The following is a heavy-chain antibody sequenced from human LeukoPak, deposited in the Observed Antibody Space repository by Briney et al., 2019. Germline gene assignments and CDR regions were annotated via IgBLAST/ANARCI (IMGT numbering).Heavy chain of an antibody. J-gene: IGHJ4*02. D-gene: IGHD6-19*01. CDR1: GFTFSSYT. CDR2: ISGSGGST. Sequence: GGSLRLSCAASGFTFSSYTMSWVRQAPGKGLEWVSAISGSGGSTYYADSVMGRFTISRDNSKNTLYLQMNSLRAEDTAAYYCAKEAVAGTGTFFDYWGQGTLVTVSS. CDR3: AKEAVAGTGTFFDY. V-gene: IGHV3-23*01.